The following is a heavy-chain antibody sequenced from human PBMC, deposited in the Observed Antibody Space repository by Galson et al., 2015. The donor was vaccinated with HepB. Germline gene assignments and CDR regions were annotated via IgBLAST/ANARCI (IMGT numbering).Heavy chain of an antibody. D-gene: IGHD6-19*01. CDR2: ISSSSSYI. CDR1: GFTFSSYS. J-gene: IGHJ6*02. CDR3: ARAIAVAGVYYYYGMDV. Sequence: SLRLSCAASGFTFSSYSMNWVRQAPGKGLEWVSSISSSSSYIYYADSVKGRFTISRDNAKNSLYLQMNSLRAEDTAVYYCARAIAVAGVYYYYGMDVWGQGTTVTVSS. V-gene: IGHV3-21*01.